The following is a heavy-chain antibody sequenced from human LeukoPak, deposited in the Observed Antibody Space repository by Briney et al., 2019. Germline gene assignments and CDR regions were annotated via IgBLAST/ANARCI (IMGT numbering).Heavy chain of an antibody. D-gene: IGHD3-22*01. CDR1: GFTFSGHW. J-gene: IGHJ4*02. CDR2: IKQDGREK. Sequence: GALRLSCAASGFTFSGHWMSWVRQAPGKGLGWVANIKQDGREKYYVDSVNGRFTISRDNAKNSLYLQMNSLRAEDTAVYYCARGAYYYDSSCYYPDYWGQGTLVTVSS. V-gene: IGHV3-7*01. CDR3: ARGAYYYDSSCYYPDY.